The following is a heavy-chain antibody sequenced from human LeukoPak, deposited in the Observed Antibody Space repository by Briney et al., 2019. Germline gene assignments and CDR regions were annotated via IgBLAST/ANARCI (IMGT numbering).Heavy chain of an antibody. D-gene: IGHD3-16*01. CDR1: GDSISNYY. V-gene: IGHV4-59*01. J-gene: IGHJ4*02. CDR3: ARVGRGDYVWGSYSFDY. Sequence: PSETLSLTCTVSGDSISNYYWSWIRQPPGKGLEWIGYISYTGSTNYNPSLKSRVTISVDTSKNQFSLKLSSVAAADTAVYYCARVGRGDYVWGSYSFDYWGQGTLVTVSS. CDR2: ISYTGST.